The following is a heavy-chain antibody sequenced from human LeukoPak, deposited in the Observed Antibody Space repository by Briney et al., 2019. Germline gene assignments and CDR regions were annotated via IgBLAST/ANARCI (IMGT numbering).Heavy chain of an antibody. CDR3: ARNNGMDV. V-gene: IGHV3-7*03. Sequence: GGSLRLSCVASGFTLSNHWMTWVRQVPGRGPEWVANVNRDGSETYYLDSVKGRFTISKDNAKNSLYLQMNSLRAEDTALYHCARNNGMDVWGQGTTVIVSS. CDR1: GFTLSNHW. J-gene: IGHJ6*02. CDR2: VNRDGSET.